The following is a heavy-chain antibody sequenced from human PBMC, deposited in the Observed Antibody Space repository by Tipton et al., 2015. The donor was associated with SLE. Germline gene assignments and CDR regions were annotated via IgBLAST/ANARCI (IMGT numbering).Heavy chain of an antibody. J-gene: IGHJ4*02. CDR1: GGSISSYY. CDR2: IYYSGST. V-gene: IGHV4-59*08. CDR3: ARHYDSLTPFDY. D-gene: IGHD3-22*01. Sequence: TLSLTCTVPGGSISSYYWSWIRQPPGKGLEWIGYIYYSGSTNYNPSLKSRVTIPVDTSKNQFSLKLSSVTAADTAVYYCARHYDSLTPFDYWGQGTLVTVSS.